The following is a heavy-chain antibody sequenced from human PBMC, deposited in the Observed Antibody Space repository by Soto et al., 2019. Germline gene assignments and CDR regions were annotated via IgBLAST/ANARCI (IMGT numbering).Heavy chain of an antibody. CDR2: ISSSSSYI. J-gene: IGHJ4*02. D-gene: IGHD5-18*01. V-gene: IGHV3-21*01. CDR3: ARDQPGYSYGYGLGY. CDR1: GFTFSSYS. Sequence: EVQLVESGGGLVKPGGSLRLSCAASGFTFSSYSMNGVRQAPGKGLEWVSSISSSSSYIYYADSVKGRFTISRDNAKNSLYLQLNSLRAEDTAVYYCARDQPGYSYGYGLGYWGQGTLVTVS.